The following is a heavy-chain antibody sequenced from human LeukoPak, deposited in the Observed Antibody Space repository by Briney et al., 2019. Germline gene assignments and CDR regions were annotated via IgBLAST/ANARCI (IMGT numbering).Heavy chain of an antibody. J-gene: IGHJ4*02. CDR1: GFTFSSYA. CDR2: ISGSGGST. CDR3: AKDLRSGYYTSADY. D-gene: IGHD3-3*01. V-gene: IGHV3-23*01. Sequence: PGGSLRLSCAASGFTFSSYAMSWVRQAPGKGLEWVSAISGSGGSTYYADSVKGRFTISRDNSKNTLYLQMNSLRAEDTAVYYCAKDLRSGYYTSADYWDQGTLVTVSS.